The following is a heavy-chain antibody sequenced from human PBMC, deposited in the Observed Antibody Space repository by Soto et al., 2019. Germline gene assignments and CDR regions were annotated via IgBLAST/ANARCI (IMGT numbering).Heavy chain of an antibody. CDR1: GGSISSYY. CDR2: IYYSGST. V-gene: IGHV4-59*01. Sequence: SETLSLTCTVSGGSISSYYWSWIRQPPGKGLEWIGYIYYSGSTNYNPSLKSRVTISVDTSKNQFSLKLSSVTAADTAVYYCARGVSYPAYYFDYWGQGTLVTVSS. D-gene: IGHD1-26*01. J-gene: IGHJ4*02. CDR3: ARGVSYPAYYFDY.